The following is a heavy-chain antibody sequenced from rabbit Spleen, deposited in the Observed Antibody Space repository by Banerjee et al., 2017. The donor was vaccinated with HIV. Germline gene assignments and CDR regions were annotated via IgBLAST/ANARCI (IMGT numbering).Heavy chain of an antibody. J-gene: IGHJ4*01. D-gene: IGHD1-1*01. CDR2: VYAGSSGST. CDR1: GFSFNSGYD. Sequence: QSLEESGGGLVKPGASLTLTCKASGFSFNSGYDMCWVRQAPGKGLEWIACVYAGSSGSTYSATWAKGRFTISKTSSTTVTLQMTSLTAADTATYFCARESGNNWDLWGPGTLVTVS. CDR3: ARESGNNWDL. V-gene: IGHV1S40*01.